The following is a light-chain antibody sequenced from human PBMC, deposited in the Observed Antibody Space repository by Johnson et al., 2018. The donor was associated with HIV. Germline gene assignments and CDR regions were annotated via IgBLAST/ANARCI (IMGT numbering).Light chain of an antibody. J-gene: IGLJ1*01. CDR1: KLGDKY. V-gene: IGLV3-1*01. CDR2: QDS. Sequence: VLTQPPSVSVSPGQTASITCSGDKLGDKYACWYQQKPGQSPVLVIYQDSKRPSGIPDRFSGSKTGTSATLGIPGLPPGDEADYYCGTWDTSPSAPYVIGPGTKVTVL. CDR3: GTWDTSPSAPYV.